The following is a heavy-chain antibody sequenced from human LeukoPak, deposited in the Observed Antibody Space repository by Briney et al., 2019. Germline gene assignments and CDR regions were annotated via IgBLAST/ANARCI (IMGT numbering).Heavy chain of an antibody. J-gene: IGHJ4*02. V-gene: IGHV4-39*01. D-gene: IGHD6-13*01. CDR1: GGSISSSSYY. Sequence: PSETLSLTCTVSGGSISSSSYYWGWIRQPPGKGLEWIGSIYYSGSTYYNPSLKSRVTISVDMSKNQFSLKLSSVSAADTAVYYCASIAAAGPKYFDYWGQGTLVTVSS. CDR2: IYYSGST. CDR3: ASIAAAGPKYFDY.